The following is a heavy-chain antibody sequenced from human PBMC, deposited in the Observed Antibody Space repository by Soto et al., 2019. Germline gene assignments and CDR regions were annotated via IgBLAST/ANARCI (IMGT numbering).Heavy chain of an antibody. CDR3: VRQGIGFLHGLVDV. CDR2: VYDTWST. CDR1: SGPSKSHN. Sequence: QVQVQQSGPGLVKPSETLSLTCTVSSGPSKSHNWGWIRQPPGRGLEWIGYVYDTWSTSYNPSLKSRVTVSADTSPNRISLTLRVVTAADTAVYYCVRQGIGFLHGLVDVWGQGTTVIVSS. D-gene: IGHD3-10*01. V-gene: IGHV4-59*08. J-gene: IGHJ6*01.